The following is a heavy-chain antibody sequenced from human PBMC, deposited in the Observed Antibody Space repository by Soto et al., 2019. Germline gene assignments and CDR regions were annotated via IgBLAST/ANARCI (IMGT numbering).Heavy chain of an antibody. D-gene: IGHD5-12*01. J-gene: IGHJ4*02. V-gene: IGHV3-30*18. CDR3: AKAPSLSGYDELVDY. CDR2: ISYDGSNK. CDR1: GFTFSSYG. Sequence: GGSLRLSCAASGFTFSSYGMHWVRQAPGKGLEWVAVISYDGSNKYYADSVKGRFTISRDNSKNTLYLQMNSLRAEDTAVYYCAKAPSLSGYDELVDYWGQGTLVTVSS.